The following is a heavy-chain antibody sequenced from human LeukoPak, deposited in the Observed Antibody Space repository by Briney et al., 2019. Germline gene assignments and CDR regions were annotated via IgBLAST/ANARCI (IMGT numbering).Heavy chain of an antibody. CDR1: GFTFSTYE. CDR2: ISSSGTVI. CDR3: AREPTIPYFDY. V-gene: IGHV3-48*03. D-gene: IGHD4/OR15-4a*01. J-gene: IGHJ4*02. Sequence: GGSLRLSCAASGFTFSTYEMNWVRQAPGKGLQWVSYISSSGTVIYYADSVKGRFTISRDNAKKSLYLQMNSLRAEDTAVYYCAREPTIPYFDYWGQGTLVTVPS.